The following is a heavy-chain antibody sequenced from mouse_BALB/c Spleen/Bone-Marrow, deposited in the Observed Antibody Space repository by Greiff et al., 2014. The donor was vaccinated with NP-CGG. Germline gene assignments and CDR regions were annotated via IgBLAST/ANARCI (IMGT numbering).Heavy chain of an antibody. CDR2: INPYNDGT. D-gene: IGHD2-2*01. J-gene: IGHJ1*01. CDR3: ARSLYGYGWYFDV. V-gene: IGHV1-14*01. Sequence: EVKLMESGPELVKPGASVKMSCKASGYTFTSYVMHWVKQKPGQGLEWIGNINPYNDGTKYNEKFKGKATLTSDKSSSTAYMELSSLTSEDSAVYYCARSLYGYGWYFDVWGAGTTVTVSS. CDR1: GYTFTSYV.